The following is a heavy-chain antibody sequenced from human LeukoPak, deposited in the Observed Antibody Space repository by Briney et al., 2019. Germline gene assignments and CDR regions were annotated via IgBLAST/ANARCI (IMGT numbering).Heavy chain of an antibody. Sequence: GGSLRLSCAASGFSFSDYWMDWVRQSPGKGMEWVANINQDGSEGYYADSVKGRFTISRDNAKNSLYLQMNKLKAEDTAVYYCSRSLDYWGQGALVTVSS. J-gene: IGHJ4*02. CDR3: SRSLDY. V-gene: IGHV3-7*01. CDR1: GFSFSDYW. CDR2: INQDGSEG.